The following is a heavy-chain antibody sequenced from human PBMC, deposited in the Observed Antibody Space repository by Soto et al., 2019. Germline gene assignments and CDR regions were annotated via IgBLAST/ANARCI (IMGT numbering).Heavy chain of an antibody. V-gene: IGHV4-39*01. D-gene: IGHD3-16*02. CDR2: IYYSGST. CDR1: GGSISSSSYY. Sequence: PSETLSLTCTVSGGSISSSSYYWGWIRQPPGKGLEWIGSIYYSGSTYYNPSLKSRVTISVDTSKNQFSLKLSSVTAADTAVYYCAMINMITFGGVIVPDAFDIWGQGTMVTVS. CDR3: AMINMITFGGVIVPDAFDI. J-gene: IGHJ3*02.